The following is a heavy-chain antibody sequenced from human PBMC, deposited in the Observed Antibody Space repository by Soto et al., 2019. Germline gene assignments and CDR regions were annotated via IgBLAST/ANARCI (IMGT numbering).Heavy chain of an antibody. CDR1: GFTFSSYG. V-gene: IGHV3-33*01. CDR2: IWYDGSNK. CDR3: AREIHYDILTGPGSFDI. D-gene: IGHD3-9*01. Sequence: GGSLRLSCAASGFTFSSYGMHWVRQAPGKGLEWVAVIWYDGSNKYYADSVKGRFTISRDNSKNTLYLQMNSLRAEDTAVYYCAREIHYDILTGPGSFDIWGQGTMVTVSS. J-gene: IGHJ3*02.